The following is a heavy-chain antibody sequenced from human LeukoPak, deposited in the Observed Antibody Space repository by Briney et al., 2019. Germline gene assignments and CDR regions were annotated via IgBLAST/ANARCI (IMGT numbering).Heavy chain of an antibody. CDR1: GYSISSGYY. Sequence: SETLSLTCTVSGYSISSGYYWGWIRQPPGKGLEWIGSIYHSGSTYYNPSLKSRVTISVDTSKNQFSLKLSSVTAADTAVYYCARRAAGYSYGYGDYNYYYYMDVWGKGTTVTVSS. CDR3: ARRAAGYSYGYGDYNYYYYMDV. D-gene: IGHD5-18*01. CDR2: IYHSGST. J-gene: IGHJ6*03. V-gene: IGHV4-38-2*02.